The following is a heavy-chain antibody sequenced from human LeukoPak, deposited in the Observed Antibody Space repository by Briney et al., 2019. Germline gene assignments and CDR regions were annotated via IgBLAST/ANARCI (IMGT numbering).Heavy chain of an antibody. CDR3: ATRAKYSGSYYPLDY. D-gene: IGHD1-26*01. CDR2: INHSGST. V-gene: IGHV4-34*01. CDR1: GGSFSGYY. J-gene: IGHJ4*02. Sequence: SETLSLTCAVYGGSFSGYYWSWIRQPPGKGLEWIGEINHSGSTNYNPSLKSRVTISVDTSKNQFSLKLSSVTAADTAAYYCATRAKYSGSYYPLDYWGQGTLVTVSS.